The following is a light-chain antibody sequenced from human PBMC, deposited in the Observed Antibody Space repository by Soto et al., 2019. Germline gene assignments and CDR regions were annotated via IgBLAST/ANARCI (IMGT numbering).Light chain of an antibody. CDR2: GAS. CDR1: QSVSSNY. J-gene: IGKJ1*01. CDR3: QQYGSSPTWT. Sequence: EIVLTQSPCTLSLSPGERATLSCRAIQSVSSNYLAWYQQKPGQAPRLLIYGASTRASGIPDRFSGSGSGTDFTLTISRLEPEDSAVYYCQQYGSSPTWTFGQGTKVDIK. V-gene: IGKV3-20*01.